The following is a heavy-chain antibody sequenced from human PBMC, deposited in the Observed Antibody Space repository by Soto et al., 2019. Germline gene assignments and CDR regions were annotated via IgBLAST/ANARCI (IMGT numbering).Heavy chain of an antibody. CDR2: IYYSGST. J-gene: IGHJ6*02. D-gene: IGHD6-6*01. CDR1: GGSIISYY. V-gene: IGHV4-59*01. Sequence: SETLSLTCTVSGGSIISYYWSWIRQPPGRGLEWIGYIYYSGSTNYNPSLKSRVTISVDTSKNQFSLKLSSVTAADTAVYYCARTMKQLAFLDVWGQGTTVTVSS. CDR3: ARTMKQLAFLDV.